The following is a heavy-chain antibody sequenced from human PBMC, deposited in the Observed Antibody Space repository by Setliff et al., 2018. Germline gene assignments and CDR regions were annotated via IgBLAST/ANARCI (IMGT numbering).Heavy chain of an antibody. CDR2: IYYRGIT. D-gene: IGHD4-4*01. Sequence: SLTCAVSGASISSTYYWGWVRQSPEKGLEWIGSIYYRGITFYNPSLRSRVTMSVDTSKNQFSLNLTSVTAADTAVYYCARASVVHAVTIGYWGQGTLVTVSS. V-gene: IGHV4-39*01. CDR3: ARASVVHAVTIGY. J-gene: IGHJ4*02. CDR1: GASISSTYY.